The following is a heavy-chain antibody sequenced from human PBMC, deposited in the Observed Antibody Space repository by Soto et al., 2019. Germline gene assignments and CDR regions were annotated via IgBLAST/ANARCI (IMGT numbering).Heavy chain of an antibody. J-gene: IGHJ2*01. V-gene: IGHV3-33*01. CDR3: ARDPVVAAYWYFDL. D-gene: IGHD2-15*01. CDR1: GFTFSSYG. CDR2: IWYDGSNK. Sequence: QVQLVESGGGVVQPGRSLRLSCAASGFTFSSYGMHWVRQAPGKGLEWVAVIWYDGSNKYYADSVKGRFTISRDNSKNTLYLQMNSLRAEDTAVYYCARDPVVAAYWYFDLWGRGTLVTLSS.